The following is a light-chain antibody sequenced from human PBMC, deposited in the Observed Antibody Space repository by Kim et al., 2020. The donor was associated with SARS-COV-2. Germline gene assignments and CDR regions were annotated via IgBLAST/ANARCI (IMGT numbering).Light chain of an antibody. V-gene: IGLV3-1*01. CDR3: QTWDRSTVL. CDR2: EDV. J-gene: IGLJ2*01. Sequence: SAGQSATITSFGDKLGDKVACWYQQKPGQSPVLVIYEDVKRPSGIPDRFCGPFSGNTATLTISGAQAMDAADYYCQTWDRSTVLFGGGTQLTVL. CDR1: KLGDKV.